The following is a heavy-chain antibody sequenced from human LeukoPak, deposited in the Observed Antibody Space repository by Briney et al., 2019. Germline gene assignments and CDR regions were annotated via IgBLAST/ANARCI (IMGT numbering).Heavy chain of an antibody. V-gene: IGHV1-46*01. D-gene: IGHD6-19*01. J-gene: IGHJ5*02. CDR2: INPSGGST. CDR3: ARDGARGAVAGGFDP. Sequence: ASVKVSCKASGYTFTSYYMHWVRQAPGQGLEWMGIINPSGGSTSYAQKFQGRVTMTRDTSTSTVYMELSSLRSEDTAVYYCARDGARGAVAGGFDPWGQGTLVTVSS. CDR1: GYTFTSYY.